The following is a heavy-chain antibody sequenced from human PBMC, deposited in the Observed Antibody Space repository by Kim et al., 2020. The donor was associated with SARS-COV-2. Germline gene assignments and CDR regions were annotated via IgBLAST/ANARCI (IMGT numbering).Heavy chain of an antibody. CDR2: IYYSGST. Sequence: SETLSLTCTVSGGSISSSSYYWGWIRQPPGKGLEWIGSIYYSGSTYYNPSLKSRVTISVDTSKNQFSLKLSSVTAADTAVYYCARQNLDYYYGMDVWGQGTTVTVSS. J-gene: IGHJ6*02. CDR1: GGSISSSSYY. CDR3: ARQNLDYYYGMDV. V-gene: IGHV4-39*01.